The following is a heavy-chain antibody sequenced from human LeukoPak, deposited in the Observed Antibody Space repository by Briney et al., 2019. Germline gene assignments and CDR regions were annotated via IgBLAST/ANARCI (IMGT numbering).Heavy chain of an antibody. J-gene: IGHJ4*02. D-gene: IGHD4-23*01. Sequence: VASVKVSCKASGYTFTSYNMHWVRQAPGQGFEWMGIINPSGGSTSHAQKFQGRVTMTRDTSTSTVYMELSSLRSEDTAVYYCAFTVGGGRFDYWGQGTLVTVSS. CDR3: AFTVGGGRFDY. CDR2: INPSGGST. V-gene: IGHV1-46*01. CDR1: GYTFTSYN.